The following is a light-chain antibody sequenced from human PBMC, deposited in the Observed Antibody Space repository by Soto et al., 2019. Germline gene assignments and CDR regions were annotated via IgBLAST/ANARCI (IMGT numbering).Light chain of an antibody. CDR3: QQSHSTPRT. CDR2: AAS. CDR1: QSVSSYY. V-gene: IGKV3-20*01. Sequence: EIVMTQSAGTLSFSAGERAALSCRASQSVSSYYLAWYQQKPGQAPRLLIYAASSRATGIPDRFSGSGSGTDFTLTISSLQPEDFATYYCQQSHSTPRTFGQGTKVDIK. J-gene: IGKJ1*01.